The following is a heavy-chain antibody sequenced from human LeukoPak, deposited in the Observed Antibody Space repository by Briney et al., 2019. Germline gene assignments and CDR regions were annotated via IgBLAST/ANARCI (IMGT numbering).Heavy chain of an antibody. CDR1: GFMFRSYA. Sequence: GGSLRLSCAASGFMFRSYAMSWVRQAPGKGLEWVAAISGSGGSRDYADSVKGRFAISRDNSKNTLYLQMNSLRDEDTAVYYCAKRVGIHLWGQGTLVTVSS. D-gene: IGHD5-18*01. V-gene: IGHV3-23*01. CDR3: AKRVGIHL. CDR2: ISGSGGSR. J-gene: IGHJ4*02.